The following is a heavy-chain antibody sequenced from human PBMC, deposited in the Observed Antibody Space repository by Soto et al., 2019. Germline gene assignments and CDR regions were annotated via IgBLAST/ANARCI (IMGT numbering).Heavy chain of an antibody. CDR3: AREGYCSGGSCCSDPGYFQH. CDR1: GFTFSSYG. J-gene: IGHJ1*01. D-gene: IGHD2-15*01. CDR2: IWYDGSNK. Sequence: QVQLVESGGGVVQPGRSLRLSCAASGFTFSSYGMHWVRQAPGKGLEWVAVIWYDGSNKYYADSVKGRFTISRDNSKNTLYLQMNSLRAEDTAVYYCAREGYCSGGSCCSDPGYFQHWGQGTLVTVSS. V-gene: IGHV3-33*01.